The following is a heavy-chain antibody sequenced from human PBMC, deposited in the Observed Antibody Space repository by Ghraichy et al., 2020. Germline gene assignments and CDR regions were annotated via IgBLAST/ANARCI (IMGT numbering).Heavy chain of an antibody. CDR1: GGSISSYY. CDR3: AARRVVTAKGAFDI. D-gene: IGHD2-21*02. J-gene: IGHJ3*02. CDR2: IYYSGST. Sequence: SETLSLTCTVSGGSISSYYWSWIRQPPGKGLEWIGYIYYSGSTNYNPSLKSRVTISVDTSKNQFSLKLSSVTAADTAVYYCAARRVVTAKGAFDIWGQGTMVTVSS. V-gene: IGHV4-59*01.